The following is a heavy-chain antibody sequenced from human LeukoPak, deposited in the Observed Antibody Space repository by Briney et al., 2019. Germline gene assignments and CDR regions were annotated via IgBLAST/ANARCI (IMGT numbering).Heavy chain of an antibody. CDR3: ARAYYYDSSGYYYFDY. CDR1: GGSFSGYY. J-gene: IGHJ4*02. D-gene: IGHD3-22*01. CDR2: INHSGST. Sequence: PSETLSLTCAVYGGSFSGYYWSWIRQPPGKGLEWIGEINHSGSTNYNPSLKSRVTISVDTSKSQFSLKLSSVTAADTAVYYCARAYYYDSSGYYYFDYWGQGTLVTVSS. V-gene: IGHV4-34*01.